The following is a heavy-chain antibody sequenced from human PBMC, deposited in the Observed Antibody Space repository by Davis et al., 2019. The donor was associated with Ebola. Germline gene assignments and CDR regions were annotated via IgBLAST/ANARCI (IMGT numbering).Heavy chain of an antibody. CDR1: GFTFSSYA. CDR3: ASLSGYYPV. D-gene: IGHD3-22*01. V-gene: IGHV3-23*01. CDR2: ISGSGGST. J-gene: IGHJ4*02. Sequence: GESLKISCAASGFTFSSYAMSWVRQAPGKGLEWVSAISGSGGSTYYADSVKGRFTLSRDNSKNTLYLQMNILRAEDTAVYYCASLSGYYPVWGQGTLVTVSS.